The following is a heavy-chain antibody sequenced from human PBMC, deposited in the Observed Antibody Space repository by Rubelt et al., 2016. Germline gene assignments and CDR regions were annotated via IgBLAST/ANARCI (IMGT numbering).Heavy chain of an antibody. Sequence: VIYSGGSTYYADSLKGRFTISRDNAKNSLYQQMNSLRAEDTAVYYCARDPSYADDYWGQGTLVTVSS. D-gene: IGHD4-17*01. CDR2: IYSGGST. J-gene: IGHJ4*02. CDR3: ARDPSYADDY. V-gene: IGHV3-53*01.